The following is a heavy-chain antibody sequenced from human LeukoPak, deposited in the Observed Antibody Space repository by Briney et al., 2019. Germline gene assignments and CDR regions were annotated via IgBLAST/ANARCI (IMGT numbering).Heavy chain of an antibody. CDR3: AKDIGEGGSTEGAFDI. D-gene: IGHD1-26*01. J-gene: IGHJ3*02. V-gene: IGHV3-21*01. Sequence: GGSLRLSCAASGFTFSSYNMNWVRQAPGKGLEWVSYISSSSSYIYYADSVKGRFTISRDNAKNSLYLQMNSLRAEDTAVYYCAKDIGEGGSTEGAFDIWGQGTMVTVSS. CDR1: GFTFSSYN. CDR2: ISSSSSYI.